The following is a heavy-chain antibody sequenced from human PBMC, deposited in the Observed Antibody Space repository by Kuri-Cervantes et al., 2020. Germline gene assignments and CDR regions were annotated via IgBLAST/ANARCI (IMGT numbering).Heavy chain of an antibody. D-gene: IGHD3-9*01. CDR1: GFTFSSYG. J-gene: IGHJ4*02. Sequence: GESLKISCAASGFTFSSYGMHWVRQAPGKGLGWVAVISYDGSNKYYADSVKGRFTISRDNSKNTLYLQMNSLRAEDTAVYYCASCSNILTGYCPFDYWGQGTLVTVSS. CDR3: ASCSNILTGYCPFDY. CDR2: ISYDGSNK. V-gene: IGHV3-30*03.